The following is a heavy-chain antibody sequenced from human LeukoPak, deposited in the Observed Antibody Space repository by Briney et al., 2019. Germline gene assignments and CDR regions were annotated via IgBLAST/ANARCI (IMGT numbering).Heavy chain of an antibody. D-gene: IGHD6-19*01. CDR3: GRGGGSAWYGNAFDI. J-gene: IGHJ3*02. V-gene: IGHV3-74*01. CDR2: INSDGSST. CDR1: GFTFSSYW. Sequence: PGGSLRLSCAASGFTFSSYWMHWVRQAPGRGLVWVSRINSDGSSTSYADSVKGRSTISRDNAKNSLYLQMNSLRVGDTAVYYWGRGGGSAWYGNAFDIWGQGTLVTVSS.